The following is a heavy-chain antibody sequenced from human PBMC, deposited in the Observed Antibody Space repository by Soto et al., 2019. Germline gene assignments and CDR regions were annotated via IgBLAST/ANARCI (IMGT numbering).Heavy chain of an antibody. Sequence: EVQLVESGGGVVQPGGSLRLSCTASGFTFNTHCMHWVRQAPGKGLVWVSRIYFDGSTTNYADSVKGRLTVSRDNAKNTVYLHVNTLRDEDTAVDYCARGGAMGVDYWGQGNLVTVSS. J-gene: IGHJ4*02. CDR3: ARGGAMGVDY. CDR2: IYFDGSTT. V-gene: IGHV3-74*01. D-gene: IGHD1-26*01. CDR1: GFTFNTHC.